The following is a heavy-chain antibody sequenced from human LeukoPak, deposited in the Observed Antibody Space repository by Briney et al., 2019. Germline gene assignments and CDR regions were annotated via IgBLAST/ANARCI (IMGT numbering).Heavy chain of an antibody. J-gene: IGHJ6*03. CDR2: ISAYNGNT. V-gene: IGHV1-18*03. CDR1: GYTFTSYG. D-gene: IGHD5-18*01. CDR3: ARARYKTRIWPKSRYDYYHYMDV. Sequence: GASVKVSCKASGYTFTSYGISWVRQAPGQGLEWMGWISAYNGNTNYAQKLQGRVTMTTDTSTSTAYMELSSLRSEDMAVYYCARARYKTRIWPKSRYDYYHYMDVWGKGTTVTVSS.